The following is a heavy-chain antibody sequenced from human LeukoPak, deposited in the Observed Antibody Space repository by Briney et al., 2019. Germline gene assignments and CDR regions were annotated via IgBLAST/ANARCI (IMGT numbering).Heavy chain of an antibody. V-gene: IGHV3-7*01. D-gene: IGHD3-22*01. CDR2: IEEDGSEA. Sequence: PGGSLRLSCEAAGFTFSRYWMGWVRQATGRGLGCVAKIEEDGSEAHYVDSVKGRFTISRDNAKKSLYLQMNSLRAEDTAVYYCAREGVGYYYDRRRPSDAFDIWGQGTMVTVSS. J-gene: IGHJ3*02. CDR1: GFTFSRYW. CDR3: AREGVGYYYDRRRPSDAFDI.